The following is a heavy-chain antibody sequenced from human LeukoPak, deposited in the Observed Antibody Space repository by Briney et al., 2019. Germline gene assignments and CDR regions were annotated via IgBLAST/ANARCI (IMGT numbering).Heavy chain of an antibody. D-gene: IGHD3-10*01. CDR3: GRGRYGSGYLDY. CDR1: GGSISSGDYY. J-gene: IGHJ4*02. CDR2: VYTSGIT. Sequence: SQTLSLTCTVSGGSISSGDYYWSWIRQPAGKGLDWIGRVYTSGITNYNPSLKSRVTTSVHTYKNQLSLTLISVTAADTAVYYCGRGRYGSGYLDYWGQGTLVTVSS. V-gene: IGHV4-61*02.